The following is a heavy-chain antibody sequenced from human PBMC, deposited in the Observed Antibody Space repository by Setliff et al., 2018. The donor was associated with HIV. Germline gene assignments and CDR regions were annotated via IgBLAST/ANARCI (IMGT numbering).Heavy chain of an antibody. V-gene: IGHV1-8*02. CDR3: ARARRDSYERGRRSHYYIDV. J-gene: IGHJ6*03. CDR1: GYTFSSYD. Sequence: ASVKVSCKASGYTFSSYDINWVRQATGQGLEWMGWMNPNSGNTGYAQKFQGRVTMTRDTSISTAYMELNNLQFEDTAVYYCARARRDSYERGRRSHYYIDVWGKGTTGTVSS. D-gene: IGHD3-16*01. CDR2: MNPNSGNT.